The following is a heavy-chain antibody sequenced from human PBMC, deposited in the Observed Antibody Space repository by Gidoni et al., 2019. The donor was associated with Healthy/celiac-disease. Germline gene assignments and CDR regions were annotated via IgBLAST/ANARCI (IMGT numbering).Heavy chain of an antibody. V-gene: IGHV3-30-3*01. J-gene: IGHJ3*02. D-gene: IGHD3-9*01. CDR3: AREGDIRGGAFDI. CDR2: ISYDGSNK. CDR1: GFTFRSYA. Sequence: QVQLVESGGGVVQPGRSLRLSCAASGFTFRSYAMHWVRQAPGKGLEWVAVISYDGSNKYYADSVKGRFTISRDNSKNTLYLQMNSLRAEDTAVYYCAREGDIRGGAFDIWGQGTMVTVSS.